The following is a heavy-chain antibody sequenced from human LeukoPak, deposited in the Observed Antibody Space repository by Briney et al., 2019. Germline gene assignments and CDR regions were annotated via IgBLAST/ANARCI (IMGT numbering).Heavy chain of an antibody. CDR3: ARLPRPVGSIPRDDFDI. D-gene: IGHD1-26*01. CDR1: GDSISSSTYY. J-gene: IGHJ3*02. CDR2: IYYSGST. V-gene: IGHV4-39*02. Sequence: PSETLSLTCAVSGDSISSSTYYWGWIRQPPGKGLDWMGNIYYSGSTHYKPSLKSRATISIATSRNHFSLTLSSVTAADTAVYDCARLPRPVGSIPRDDFDIWGQGTMVTVSS.